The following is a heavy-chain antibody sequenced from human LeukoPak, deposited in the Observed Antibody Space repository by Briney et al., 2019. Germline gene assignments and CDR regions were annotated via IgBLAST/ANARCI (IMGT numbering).Heavy chain of an antibody. Sequence: PGGSLSLSCAASGFTFSSYSMNWVRQAPGKGLEWVSSISSSSSYIYYADSVKGRFTISRDNAKNSLYLQMNSLRAEDTAVYYCARVGGLAFDIWGQGTMVTVSS. D-gene: IGHD3-16*01. CDR2: ISSSSSYI. J-gene: IGHJ3*02. CDR1: GFTFSSYS. CDR3: ARVGGLAFDI. V-gene: IGHV3-21*01.